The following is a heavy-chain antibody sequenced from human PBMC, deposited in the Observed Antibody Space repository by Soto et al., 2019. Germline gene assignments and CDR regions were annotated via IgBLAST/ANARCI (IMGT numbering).Heavy chain of an antibody. Sequence: SVKVSCKASGGTFSSYAISWVRPAPGQGLEWMGGIILIFGTANYAQKFQGRVAITADESTSTAYIELSSLISEDTAVYFCGRRRLGVAVAGLDDWGQGTQVTVTS. V-gene: IGHV1-69*13. CDR3: GRRRLGVAVAGLDD. CDR1: GGTFSSYA. D-gene: IGHD6-19*01. CDR2: IILIFGTA. J-gene: IGHJ4*02.